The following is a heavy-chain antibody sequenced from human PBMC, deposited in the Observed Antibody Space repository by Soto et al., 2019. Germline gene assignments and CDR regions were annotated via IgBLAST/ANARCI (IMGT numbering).Heavy chain of an antibody. D-gene: IGHD6-13*01. CDR3: ATSYGNAWYTY. CDR2: IYYSGST. J-gene: IGHJ4*02. Sequence: LETLSLTCTVSGGSISSSSYYWGWIRQPPGKGLEWIGSIYYSGSTYYNPSLKSRVTISVDRSKNQFTLQLTSVTVEDTAVYYCATSYGNAWYTYWGQGTQVTVSS. V-gene: IGHV4-39*06. CDR1: GGSISSSSYY.